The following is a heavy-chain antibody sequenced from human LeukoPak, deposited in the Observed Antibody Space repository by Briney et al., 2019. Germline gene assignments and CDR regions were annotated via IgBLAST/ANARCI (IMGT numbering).Heavy chain of an antibody. CDR3: VRTIAVAGEDY. CDR2: IKQDGSEK. Sequence: GGSLRLSCAASGFTFSSFWMTWVRQAPGKGLEWVANIKQDGSEKYYVDSVKGRFTISRDNAKNSLFLQMNSLRAEDTAEYYCVRTIAVAGEDYWGQGTLVTVSS. D-gene: IGHD6-19*01. J-gene: IGHJ4*02. CDR1: GFTFSSFW. V-gene: IGHV3-7*01.